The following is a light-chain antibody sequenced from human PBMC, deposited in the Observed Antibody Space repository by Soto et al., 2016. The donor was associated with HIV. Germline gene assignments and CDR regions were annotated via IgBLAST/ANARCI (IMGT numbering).Light chain of an antibody. J-gene: IGKJ1*01. CDR2: KAS. V-gene: IGKV1-5*03. Sequence: DIQMTQSPSTLSASVRDRVTITCRASQNITTWLAWYQQKPGKAPNLLIYKASILKPGVPSRFNGSGSGTEFTLTINSLQPDDFATYYCQQYNTYPWTFGQGAKVEI. CDR3: QQYNTYPWT. CDR1: QNITTW.